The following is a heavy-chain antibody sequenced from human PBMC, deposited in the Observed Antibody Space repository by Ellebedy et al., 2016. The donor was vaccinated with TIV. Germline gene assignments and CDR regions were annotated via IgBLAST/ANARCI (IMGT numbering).Heavy chain of an antibody. J-gene: IGHJ4*02. Sequence: GGSLRLSXAASGFTFSDYYMSWIRQAPGKGLEWVSYISSSGSTIYYADSMKGRFTISKDNAKNSLYLQMYSLRAEDTAVYYRARVFWSGYYSDLYTILDFWGQGTLVTVSS. V-gene: IGHV3-11*01. D-gene: IGHD3-3*01. CDR1: GFTFSDYY. CDR2: ISSSGSTI. CDR3: ARVFWSGYYSDLYTILDF.